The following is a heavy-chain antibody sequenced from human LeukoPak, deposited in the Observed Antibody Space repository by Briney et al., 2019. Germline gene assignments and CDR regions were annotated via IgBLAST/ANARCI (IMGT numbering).Heavy chain of an antibody. CDR3: ARGTVVTRASYYFQH. J-gene: IGHJ1*01. Sequence: GGSLRLSCAASGFTFSDYYMSWIRQAPGKGLEWVSYISSSGSTIYYADSVKGRFTISRDNAKSSLYLQMNSLRAEDTAVYYCARGTVVTRASYYFQHWGQGTLVTVSS. V-gene: IGHV3-11*01. D-gene: IGHD4-23*01. CDR2: ISSSGSTI. CDR1: GFTFSDYY.